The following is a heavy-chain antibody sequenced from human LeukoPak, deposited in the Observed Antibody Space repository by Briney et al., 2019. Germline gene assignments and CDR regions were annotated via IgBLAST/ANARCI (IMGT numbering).Heavy chain of an antibody. CDR1: GFTFSSYA. Sequence: GRSLRLSCAASGFTFSSYAMHWVRQAPGKGLKWVAVISYDGSNKYYADSVKGRFTISRDNSKNTLYLQMNSLRAEDTAVYYCARENYGDHYFDYWGQGTLVTVSS. CDR3: ARENYGDHYFDY. V-gene: IGHV3-30-3*01. D-gene: IGHD4-17*01. CDR2: ISYDGSNK. J-gene: IGHJ4*02.